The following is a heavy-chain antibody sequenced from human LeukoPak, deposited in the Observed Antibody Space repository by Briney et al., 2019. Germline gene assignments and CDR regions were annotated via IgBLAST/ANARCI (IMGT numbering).Heavy chain of an antibody. V-gene: IGHV5-51*01. Sequence: GESLKISCKGSGYSFTSYWIGWVRQMPGKGLEWMGIIYPGDSDTGYSPSFQGQVTISADKSISTAYLQWSSLKASDTAMYYCARSQGCSGGSCYYFDYWGQGTLVTVSS. CDR2: IYPGDSDT. J-gene: IGHJ4*02. D-gene: IGHD2-15*01. CDR3: ARSQGCSGGSCYYFDY. CDR1: GYSFTSYW.